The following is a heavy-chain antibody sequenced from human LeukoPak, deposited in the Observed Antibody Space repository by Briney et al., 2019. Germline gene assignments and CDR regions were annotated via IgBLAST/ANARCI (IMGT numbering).Heavy chain of an antibody. J-gene: IGHJ5*02. CDR2: IKPNSGDT. CDR3: ARYEDEGDCITTSCRWFDP. CDR1: GYIFTAYY. Sequence: ASVKVSCKASGYIFTAYYMNWVRQAPGQGLEWVGRIKPNSGDTTYAQKFQGRVTMTRDTSISTAYTELSRLRSDDTAVYYCARYEDEGDCITTSCRWFDPWCQGTLVTVS. D-gene: IGHD2-2*01. V-gene: IGHV1-2*02.